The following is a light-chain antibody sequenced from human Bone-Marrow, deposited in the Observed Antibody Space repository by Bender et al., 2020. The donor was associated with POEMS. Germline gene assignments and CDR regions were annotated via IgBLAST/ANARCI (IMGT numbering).Light chain of an antibody. V-gene: IGLV2-18*02. J-gene: IGLJ3*02. CDR2: EVN. Sequence: QSALTQPPSVSGSPGQSVTISCTGTTSDVGIYDRVSWFQQPPGTAPKLIIYEVNNRPSGVPDRFSGSKSGNTASLTISGLQAADEADYYCCSYTSSTTWVFGGGTKVTVI. CDR1: TSDVGIYDR. CDR3: CSYTSSTTWV.